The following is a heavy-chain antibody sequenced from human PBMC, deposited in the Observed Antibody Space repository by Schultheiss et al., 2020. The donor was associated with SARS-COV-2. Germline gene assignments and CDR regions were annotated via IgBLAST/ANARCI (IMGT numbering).Heavy chain of an antibody. CDR2: IYYSGST. CDR1: GYSISSGYY. CDR3: ASQPVTIFGVVMYYFDY. J-gene: IGHJ4*02. V-gene: IGHV4-31*11. Sequence: SETLSLTCAVSGYSISSGYYWGWIRQHPGKGLEWIGYIYYSGSTYYNPSLKSRVTISVDTSKNQFSLKLSSVTAADTAVYYCASQPVTIFGVVMYYFDYWGQGTLVTVSS. D-gene: IGHD3-3*01.